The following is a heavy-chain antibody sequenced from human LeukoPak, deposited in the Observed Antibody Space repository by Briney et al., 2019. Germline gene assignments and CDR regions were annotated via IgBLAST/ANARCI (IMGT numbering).Heavy chain of an antibody. J-gene: IGHJ4*02. CDR2: ISGSGGSA. V-gene: IGHV3-23*01. CDR3: AKLLRGVVVPYYDY. CDR1: GFTFSNYA. Sequence: GGSLRLSCAASGFTFSNYAMSWVRQARGRGLEWFSPISGSGGSAYYADSVKGRFTISRDNSKNTLYLQMNSLRAEDTAVYYCAKLLRGVVVPYYDYWGQGTLVTVSS. D-gene: IGHD3-10*01.